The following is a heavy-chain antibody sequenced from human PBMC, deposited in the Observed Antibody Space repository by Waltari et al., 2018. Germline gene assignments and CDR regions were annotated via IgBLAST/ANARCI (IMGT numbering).Heavy chain of an antibody. CDR1: GFTFSSYW. CDR3: ARAPLPDCSGGSCYFRYWYFDL. Sequence: EVQLVESGGGLVQPGGSLRLSCAASGFTFSSYWMSWVRQAPGKGLEWVANRKQDGSEKYYVDSVKGRFTISRDNAKNSLYLQMNSLRAEDTAVYYCARAPLPDCSGGSCYFRYWYFDLWGRGTLVTVSS. CDR2: RKQDGSEK. D-gene: IGHD2-15*01. V-gene: IGHV3-7*01. J-gene: IGHJ2*01.